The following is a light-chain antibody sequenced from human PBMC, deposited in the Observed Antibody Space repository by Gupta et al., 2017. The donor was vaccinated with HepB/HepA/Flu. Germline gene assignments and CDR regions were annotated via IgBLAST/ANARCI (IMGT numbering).Light chain of an antibody. CDR3: QSYDSSLSVVI. CDR2: GNN. J-gene: IGLJ2*01. V-gene: IGLV1-40*01. CDR1: SSNIGAGSD. Sequence: QSVLTQPPSVSGAPRHRVTISCPGSSSNIGAGSDVHWYQQLPGTAPKLLIFGNNNRPSGFPDRFFGSKSGTSASLAITGLQAEDEADYYCQSYDSSLSVVIFGGGTKLTVL.